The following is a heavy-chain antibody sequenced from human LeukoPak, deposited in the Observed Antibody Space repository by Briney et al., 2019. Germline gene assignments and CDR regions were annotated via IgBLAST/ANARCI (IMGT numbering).Heavy chain of an antibody. CDR3: ARGGAPHAFYYFGLDV. Sequence: GGSLRLSCAASTFTFRNYWMSWVRQAPGKGLEWVSVIYSGGNTYYADSVKGRFTISRDNSKNTLYLQMNNLRAEDTAVYFCARGGAPHAFYYFGLDVWGQGTTVTVSS. J-gene: IGHJ6*02. CDR2: IYSGGNT. CDR1: TFTFRNYW. D-gene: IGHD2-2*01. V-gene: IGHV3-53*01.